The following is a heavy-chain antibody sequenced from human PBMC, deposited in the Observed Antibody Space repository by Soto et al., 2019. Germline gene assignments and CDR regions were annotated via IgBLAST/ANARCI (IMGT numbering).Heavy chain of an antibody. V-gene: IGHV4-38-2*01. CDR2: VYHGVTA. CDR3: ARWFDSGGYKTPY. Sequence: SETLSLTCAVSGFSISSAYYWGWIRQPPGKGLDWIGTVYHGVTAFYNPSLRSRVTISVDTSKNQFSLKLTSVTAADTAVYCCARWFDSGGYKTPYWGQGTLVTVYS. D-gene: IGHD3-22*01. CDR1: GFSISSAYY. J-gene: IGHJ4*02.